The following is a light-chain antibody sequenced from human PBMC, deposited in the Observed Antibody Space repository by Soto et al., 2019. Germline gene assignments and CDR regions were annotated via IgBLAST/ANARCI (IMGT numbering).Light chain of an antibody. V-gene: IGKV3-20*01. CDR3: QQCASSPRT. CDR1: QSVGNNY. J-gene: IGKJ1*01. Sequence: DIVLTQSPGTLSLSPGERATLSCRASQSVGNNYLAWYQQKPGQAPRLLIYDASSRATGLPDRFSGNGSGTDFTLTIARLEPEDFAVYYCQQCASSPRTFGQGTKVEIE. CDR2: DAS.